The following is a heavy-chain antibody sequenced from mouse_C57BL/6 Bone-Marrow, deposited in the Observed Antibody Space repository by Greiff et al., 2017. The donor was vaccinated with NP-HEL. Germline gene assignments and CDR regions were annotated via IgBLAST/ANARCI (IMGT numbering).Heavy chain of an antibody. D-gene: IGHD1-1*01. CDR2: IDPATGNT. CDR3: ASVYYYGSSPYWYFDV. CDR1: GFNIKNTY. J-gene: IGHJ1*03. V-gene: IGHV14-3*01. Sequence: LQQSVAALVRPGASVKLSCTASGFNIKNTYMHWVKQRPEQRLEWIGRIDPATGNTNYAPKFQGKATITADTPSNTAYLQLSRRRSEDTAIYDCASVYYYGSSPYWYFDVWGTGTTVTVSS.